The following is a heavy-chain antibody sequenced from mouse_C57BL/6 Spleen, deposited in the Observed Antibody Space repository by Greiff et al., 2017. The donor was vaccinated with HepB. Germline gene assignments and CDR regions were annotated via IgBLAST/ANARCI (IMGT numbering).Heavy chain of an antibody. CDR2: IYPSDSET. CDR3: ANSNYEDWYFDV. Sequence: QVQLQQPGAELVRPGSSVKLSCKASGYTFTSYWMDWVKQRPGQGLEWIGNIYPSDSETHYNQKFKDKATLTVDKSSSTAYMQLSSLTSEDSAVYYCANSNYEDWYFDVWGTGTTVTVSS. CDR1: GYTFTSYW. D-gene: IGHD2-5*01. J-gene: IGHJ1*03. V-gene: IGHV1-61*01.